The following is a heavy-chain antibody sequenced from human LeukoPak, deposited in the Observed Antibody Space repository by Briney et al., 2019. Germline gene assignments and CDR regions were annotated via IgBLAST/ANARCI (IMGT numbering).Heavy chain of an antibody. CDR1: GGSISSYY. CDR3: ARGGYSYGYDDDFDY. D-gene: IGHD5-18*01. V-gene: IGHV4-59*01. CDR2: IYYSGST. J-gene: IGHJ4*02. Sequence: PSETLPLTCTVSGGSISSYYWSWIRQPPGKGLEWIGYIYYSGSTNYNPSLKSRVTISVDTSKNKFSLKLSSVTAADTAVYYCARGGYSYGYDDDFDYWGQGTLVTVSP.